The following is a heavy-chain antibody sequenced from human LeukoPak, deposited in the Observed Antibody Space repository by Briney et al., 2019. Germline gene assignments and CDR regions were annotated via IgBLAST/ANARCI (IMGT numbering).Heavy chain of an antibody. D-gene: IGHD2-2*01. Sequence: GGSLRLSCAASGFTFSSYWMSWVRQAPGKGLEWVSAISGGSTYYADSVKGRFTISRDNSKNTLYLQMNSLRAEDTAVYYCAKDLVCSSTSCRDFDYWGQGTLVTVSS. CDR2: ISGGST. J-gene: IGHJ4*02. CDR1: GFTFSSYW. V-gene: IGHV3-23*01. CDR3: AKDLVCSSTSCRDFDY.